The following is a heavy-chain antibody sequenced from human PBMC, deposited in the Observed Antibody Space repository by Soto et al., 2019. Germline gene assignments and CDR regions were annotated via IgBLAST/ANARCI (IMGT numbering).Heavy chain of an antibody. CDR1: GYTFTSYG. CDR2: ISAYNGNT. Sequence: ASVKVSCKASGYTFTSYGISWVRQAPGQGLEWMGWISAYNGNTNYAQKLQGRVTMTTDTSTSTAYMELRSLRSDDTAVYYCARATGRGWGDYYYGMDDWGQRTTVTVSS. J-gene: IGHJ6*02. V-gene: IGHV1-18*01. CDR3: ARATGRGWGDYYYGMDD. D-gene: IGHD5-12*01.